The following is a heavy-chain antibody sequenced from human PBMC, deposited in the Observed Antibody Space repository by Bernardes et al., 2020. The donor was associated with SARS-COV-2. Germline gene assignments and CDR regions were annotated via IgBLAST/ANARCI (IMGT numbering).Heavy chain of an antibody. CDR3: AREGRVGDNEVGNGLDV. J-gene: IGHJ6*02. Sequence: GGSLRLSCAASGFTFSSYGMHWVRQAPGKGLEWVAVIWYDGSNKYYADSVKGRFTVSRDNSKNTLYLQMNSLRAEDTAVYFCAREGRVGDNEVGNGLDVWGQGTTVTVSS. D-gene: IGHD1-26*01. V-gene: IGHV3-33*08. CDR1: GFTFSSYG. CDR2: IWYDGSNK.